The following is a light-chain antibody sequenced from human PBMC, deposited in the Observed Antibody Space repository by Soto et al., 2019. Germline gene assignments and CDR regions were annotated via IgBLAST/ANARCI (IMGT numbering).Light chain of an antibody. CDR3: QQGYSFPIT. V-gene: IGKV1-12*01. Sequence: DIQMTQSPSSLSASVGDRVTITCRASQIVTNWLAWYRQKPGIAPELLIYAASRLQSGVPSRFRGSGSGTDFTLTISSLQPEDFATYYGQQGYSFPITFGQGTRLEI. J-gene: IGKJ5*01. CDR1: QIVTNW. CDR2: AAS.